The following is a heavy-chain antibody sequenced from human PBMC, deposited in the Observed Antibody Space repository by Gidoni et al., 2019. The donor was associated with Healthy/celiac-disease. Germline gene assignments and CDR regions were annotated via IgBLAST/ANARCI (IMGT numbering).Heavy chain of an antibody. Sequence: SGGTFSSYAISWVRQAPGQGLEWMGGIIPIFGTANYAQKFQGRVTITADESTSTAYMELSSLRSEDTAVYYCATHIAAGYYYGMDVWGQGTTVTVSS. D-gene: IGHD6-13*01. J-gene: IGHJ6*02. V-gene: IGHV1-69*01. CDR2: IIPIFGTA. CDR1: GGTFSSYA. CDR3: ATHIAAGYYYGMDV.